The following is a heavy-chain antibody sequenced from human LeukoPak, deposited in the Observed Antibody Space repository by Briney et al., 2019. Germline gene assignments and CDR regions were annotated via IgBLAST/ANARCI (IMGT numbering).Heavy chain of an antibody. D-gene: IGHD6-13*01. CDR3: ARDEGYISPTHFDY. V-gene: IGHV3-30*03. CDR1: GFTFSSYG. J-gene: IGHJ4*02. Sequence: PGRSLRLSCAASGFTFSSYGMHWVRQAPGKGLEWVAVISYDGSNKYYADSVKGRSTISRDNAKNSLYLQMNSLRAEDTAVYYCARDEGYISPTHFDYWGQGTLVTVSS. CDR2: ISYDGSNK.